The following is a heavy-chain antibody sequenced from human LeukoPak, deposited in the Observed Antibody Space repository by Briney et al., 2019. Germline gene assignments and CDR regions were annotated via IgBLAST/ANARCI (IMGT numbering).Heavy chain of an antibody. D-gene: IGHD1-26*01. CDR1: GGSISSGGYS. Sequence: SETLSLTCAVSGGSISSGGYSWSWIRQPPGKGLEWIGYIHHSGSTYYNPSLKSRVTISVDRSKNQFYLKLSYVTAADTAVYYCARSVGASSAFDIWGQGTMVTVSS. CDR3: ARSVGASSAFDI. CDR2: IHHSGST. V-gene: IGHV4-30-2*01. J-gene: IGHJ3*02.